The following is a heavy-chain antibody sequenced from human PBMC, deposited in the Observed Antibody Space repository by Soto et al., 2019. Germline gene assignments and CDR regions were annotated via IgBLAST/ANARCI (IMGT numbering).Heavy chain of an antibody. D-gene: IGHD1-26*01. CDR1: GFTFGDYA. Sequence: PGGSLRLSCTASGFTFGDYAMSWFRQAPGKGLEWVGFIRSKAYGGTTEYAASVKGRFTISRDDSKSIAYLQMNSLKTEDTAVYYCTRRSPLQFPYATSPHHLDYWGQVTLVTVSS. J-gene: IGHJ4*02. V-gene: IGHV3-49*03. CDR3: TRRSPLQFPYATSPHHLDY. CDR2: IRSKAYGGTT.